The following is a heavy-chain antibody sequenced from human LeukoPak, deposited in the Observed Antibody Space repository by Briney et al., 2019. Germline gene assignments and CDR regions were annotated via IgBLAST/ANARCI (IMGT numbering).Heavy chain of an antibody. CDR3: AKDRKKARNYYYYYGMDV. V-gene: IGHV3-23*01. CDR2: ISGSGGGT. CDR1: GFTFSSYA. Sequence: WGSLRLSCAASGFTFSSYAMSWVRQAPGKGLEWVSAISGSGGGTYYADSVKGRFTISRDNSKNTLYLQMNSLRAEDTAVYYCAKDRKKARNYYYYYGMDVWGKGTTVTVSS. J-gene: IGHJ6*04.